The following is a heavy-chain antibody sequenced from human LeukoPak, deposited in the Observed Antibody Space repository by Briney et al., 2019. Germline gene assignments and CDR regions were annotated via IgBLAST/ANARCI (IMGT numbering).Heavy chain of an antibody. D-gene: IGHD6-6*01. CDR2: INPGGGST. V-gene: IGHV1-46*01. CDR3: ARVEAEQSIASSCDY. Sequence: GSSVKVSCKASAYTFPSYYIHWVRQSPGQELEWMGIINPGGGSTKYAQKFEDRVTMTRDTSTDTVYMELSSLRSEDTAVYYCARVEAEQSIASSCDYWGQGTLVTVSS. J-gene: IGHJ4*02. CDR1: AYTFPSYY.